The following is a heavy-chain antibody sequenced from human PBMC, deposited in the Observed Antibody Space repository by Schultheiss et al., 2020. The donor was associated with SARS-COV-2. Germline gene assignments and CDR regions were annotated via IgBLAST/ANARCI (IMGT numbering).Heavy chain of an antibody. D-gene: IGHD3-22*01. CDR3: AREFIPGDSSGYFDY. CDR1: GFTFSSYG. Sequence: GGSLRLSCAASGFTFSSYGMHWVRQAPGKGLEWVAVISYDGSNKYYADSVKGRFTISRDNAKNTLYLQMNSLRAGDTAVYFCAREFIPGDSSGYFDYWGQGTLVTVSS. CDR2: ISYDGSNK. J-gene: IGHJ4*02. V-gene: IGHV3-30*03.